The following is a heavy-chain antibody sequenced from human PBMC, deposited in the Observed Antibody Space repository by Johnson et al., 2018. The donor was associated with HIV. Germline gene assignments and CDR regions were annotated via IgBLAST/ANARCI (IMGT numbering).Heavy chain of an antibody. V-gene: IGHV3-30*02. CDR3: AKEYLRYSGTYAGAFDI. J-gene: IGHJ3*02. D-gene: IGHD1-26*01. CDR1: GFTFSSYG. CDR2: IRYDGSNK. Sequence: QVQLVESGGGVVQPGGSLRLSCAASGFTFSSYGMHWVRQAPGKGLEWVAFIRYDGSNKYYADSMKGRFTISRDNYQNTLYLQMNSLRAEDTAVYYCAKEYLRYSGTYAGAFDIWGQGTMVTVSS.